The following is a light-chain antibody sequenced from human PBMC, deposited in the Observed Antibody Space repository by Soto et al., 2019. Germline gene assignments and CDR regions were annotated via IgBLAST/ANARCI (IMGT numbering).Light chain of an antibody. CDR3: QHYISSPSRLT. J-gene: IGKJ4*01. CDR2: NAS. V-gene: IGKV3-20*01. Sequence: EIVLTQSPGTLSLSPGERATLSGRASQSVSSSYLAWYQQKPGQAPRLFIYNASSRATGIPDRFSGGGSGTDFTLTISRLEPEDFAVYYCQHYISSPSRLTFGGGTKVEIK. CDR1: QSVSSSY.